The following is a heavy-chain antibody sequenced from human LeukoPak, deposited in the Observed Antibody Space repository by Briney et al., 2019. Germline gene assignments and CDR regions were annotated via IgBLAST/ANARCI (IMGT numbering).Heavy chain of an antibody. CDR2: ISSSSSYI. V-gene: IGHV3-21*01. CDR3: ARAHTPIVVVVATDY. J-gene: IGHJ4*02. CDR1: GFTFSSYA. D-gene: IGHD2-15*01. Sequence: PGGSLRLSCAASGFTFSSYAMNWVRQAPGKGLEWVSSISSSSSYIYYADSVKGRFTISRDNAKNSLYLQMNSLRAEDTAVYYCARAHTPIVVVVATDYWGQGTLVTVSS.